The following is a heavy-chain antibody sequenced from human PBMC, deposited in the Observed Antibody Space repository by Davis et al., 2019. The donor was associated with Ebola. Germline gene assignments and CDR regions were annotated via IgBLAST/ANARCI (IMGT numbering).Heavy chain of an antibody. CDR2: IYSGGST. CDR3: AKDPTTRGYGMDV. Sequence: GESLKISCAASGFTVSSNYMSWVRQAPGKGLEWVSVIYSGGSTYYADSVKGRFTISRDNSKNTLYLQMNSLRAEDTAVYYCAKDPTTRGYGMDVWGQGTTVTVSS. J-gene: IGHJ6*02. CDR1: GFTVSSNY. D-gene: IGHD1-26*01. V-gene: IGHV3-53*01.